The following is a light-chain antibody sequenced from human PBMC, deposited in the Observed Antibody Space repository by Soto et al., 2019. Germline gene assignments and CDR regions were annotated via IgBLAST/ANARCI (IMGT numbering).Light chain of an antibody. CDR1: SSDVGGYNY. CDR3: SSYTCGSTRVV. Sequence: QSALTQPASVSGSPGQSITISCTGTSSDVGGYNYVSWYQQHPGKAPKVMIYDVSKRPSGISNRFSGSKSGNTASLTISGLQVEDEADYYCSSYTCGSTRVVFGGGTKLTVL. J-gene: IGLJ2*01. V-gene: IGLV2-14*03. CDR2: DVS.